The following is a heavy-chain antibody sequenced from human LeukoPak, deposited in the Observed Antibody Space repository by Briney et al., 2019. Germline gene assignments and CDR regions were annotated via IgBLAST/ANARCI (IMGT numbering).Heavy chain of an antibody. V-gene: IGHV3-23*01. CDR3: AKDAVAGAWGSRFDY. Sequence: GASLRLSCAASGFTFTNYAMSWVRQAPGKGLEWVSAISGAGDNTYYADSVKGRFTISGGNSKNTLYLQMNSLRAEDTAVYYCAKDAVAGAWGSRFDYWGQGTLVTVSS. CDR1: GFTFTNYA. J-gene: IGHJ4*02. D-gene: IGHD6-19*01. CDR2: ISGAGDNT.